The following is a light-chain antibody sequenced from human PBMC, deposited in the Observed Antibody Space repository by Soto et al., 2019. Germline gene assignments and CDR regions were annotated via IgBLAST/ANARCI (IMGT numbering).Light chain of an antibody. Sequence: QSALTQPPSVSGSPGQSITISCTGTSSDVGGYNYVSWYQQHPGKAPKLTIYDVSNRPSGVSNRFSGSKSGNTASLTISGLQAEDEADYYCTSYTSSSTVVFGGGTKLTVL. CDR2: DVS. CDR1: SSDVGGYNY. J-gene: IGLJ2*01. CDR3: TSYTSSSTVV. V-gene: IGLV2-14*01.